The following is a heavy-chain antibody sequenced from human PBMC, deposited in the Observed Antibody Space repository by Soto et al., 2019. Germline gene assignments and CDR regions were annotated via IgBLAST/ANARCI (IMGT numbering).Heavy chain of an antibody. CDR3: ARGGDWKFDY. V-gene: IGHV4-4*02. Sequence: QVQLQESGPGLVKPSGTLSLTCAVSGDSISSDKWWSWVRQPPGKGLEWIGEIYHSGRTNCNPSLKSRVTISVEKSKNQFSLELSSMTAADTAVYYCARGGDWKFDYWGPGKPGHRLL. CDR1: GDSISSDKW. CDR2: IYHSGRT. D-gene: IGHD2-21*02. J-gene: IGHJ4*02.